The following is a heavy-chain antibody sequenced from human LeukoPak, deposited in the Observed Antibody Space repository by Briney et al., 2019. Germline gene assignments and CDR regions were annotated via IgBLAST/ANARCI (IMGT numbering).Heavy chain of an antibody. CDR3: ARVGIAVTGTNFGNWFDP. V-gene: IGHV1-69*06. CDR2: IIPIFGTA. Sequence: SVKVSCKASGGTFSSYAISWVRQAPGQGLEWMGGIIPIFGTANYAQKFQGRVTITADKSTSTAYMELRSLRSDDTAVYYCARVGIAVTGTNFGNWFDPWGQGTLVTVSS. D-gene: IGHD6-19*01. J-gene: IGHJ5*02. CDR1: GGTFSSYA.